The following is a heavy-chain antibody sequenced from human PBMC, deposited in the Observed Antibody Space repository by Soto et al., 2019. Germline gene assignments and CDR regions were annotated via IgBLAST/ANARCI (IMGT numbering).Heavy chain of an antibody. D-gene: IGHD2-2*01. CDR2: IKQDGSEK. Sequence: EVQLVESGGGLVQPGGSLRLSCAASGFTFSSYWMSWVRQAPGKGLEWVANIKQDGSEKYYVDSVKGRFTISRDNAKNSLYLQMNSLRAEDTAVYYCEGREVVVVPAARPGGDYYYYGMDVWGQGTTVTVSS. V-gene: IGHV3-7*05. J-gene: IGHJ6*02. CDR1: GFTFSSYW. CDR3: EGREVVVVPAARPGGDYYYYGMDV.